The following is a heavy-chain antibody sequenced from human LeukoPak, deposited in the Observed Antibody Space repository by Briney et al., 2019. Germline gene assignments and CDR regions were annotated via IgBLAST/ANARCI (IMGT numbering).Heavy chain of an antibody. CDR2: INHSGST. Sequence: SETLSLTCAVYGGSFSGYYWSWIRQPPGKGLEWIGEINHSGSTNYNPSLKSRVTISVDTSKNQFSLKLSSVTAADTAVYYCARGRGAEQWLRFSRWFDPWGQGTLVTVSS. D-gene: IGHD6-19*01. CDR3: ARGRGAEQWLRFSRWFDP. CDR1: GGSFSGYY. J-gene: IGHJ5*02. V-gene: IGHV4-34*01.